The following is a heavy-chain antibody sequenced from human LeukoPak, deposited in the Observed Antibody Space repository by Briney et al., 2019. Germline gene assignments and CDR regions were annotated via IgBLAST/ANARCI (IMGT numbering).Heavy chain of an antibody. Sequence: GGSLRLSCASSGFTFSNSWMNWVRQAPGKGLEWVSYISGSSSTIYYGDCVKGRFTISRDNGKNSLYVQMNSLREEDKAMYYCARGSGSSDWMIDYWGQGPLVNVSS. V-gene: IGHV3-48*02. CDR1: GFTFSNSW. D-gene: IGHD3-10*01. CDR3: ARGSGSSDWMIDY. CDR2: ISGSSSTI. J-gene: IGHJ4*02.